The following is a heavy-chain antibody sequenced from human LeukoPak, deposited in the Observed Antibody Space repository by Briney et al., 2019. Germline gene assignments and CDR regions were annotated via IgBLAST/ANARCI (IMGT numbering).Heavy chain of an antibody. V-gene: IGHV4-59*12. Sequence: SETLSLTCTVSGGSISSYYWSWIRQPPGKGLEWIGYIYYSGSTNYNPSLKSRVTISVDTSKNQFSLKLSSVTAADTAVYYCARDGAAMVRGGNAFDIWGQGTMVTVSS. CDR3: ARDGAAMVRGGNAFDI. CDR2: IYYSGST. CDR1: GGSISSYY. J-gene: IGHJ3*02. D-gene: IGHD3-10*01.